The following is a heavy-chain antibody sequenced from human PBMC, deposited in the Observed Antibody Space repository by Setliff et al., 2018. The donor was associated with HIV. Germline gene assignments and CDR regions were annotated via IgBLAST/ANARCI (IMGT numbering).Heavy chain of an antibody. V-gene: IGHV4-31*02. Sequence: SSETLSLTCVVSGGSINTGGYYWTWIRQVPGKGLEWIGSIYYTGTTNYNPSLESRLTIDTSQNHFSLKLTSVTAADTALYFCSRGTYYKGLDPWGQGTLVTVSS. CDR1: GGSINTGGYY. D-gene: IGHD3-10*01. CDR2: IYYTGTT. CDR3: SRGTYYKGLDP. J-gene: IGHJ5*02.